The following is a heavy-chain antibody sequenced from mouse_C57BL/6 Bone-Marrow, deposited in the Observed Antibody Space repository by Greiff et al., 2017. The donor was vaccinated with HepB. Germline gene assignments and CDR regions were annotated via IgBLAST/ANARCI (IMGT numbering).Heavy chain of an antibody. V-gene: IGHV5-15*01. J-gene: IGHJ3*01. D-gene: IGHD1-1*01. CDR3: ARPAAFYYGSSPFAY. Sequence: EVKLMESGGGLVQPGGSLKLSCAASGFTFSDYGMAWVRQAPRKGPEWVAFISNLAYSIYYADTVTGRFTISRENAKNTLYLEMSSLRSEDTAMYYCARPAAFYYGSSPFAYWGQGTLVTVSA. CDR1: GFTFSDYG. CDR2: ISNLAYSI.